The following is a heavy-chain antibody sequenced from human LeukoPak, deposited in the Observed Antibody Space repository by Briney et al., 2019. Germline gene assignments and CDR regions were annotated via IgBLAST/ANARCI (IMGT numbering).Heavy chain of an antibody. V-gene: IGHV1-69*13. CDR1: GGTFISYA. Sequence: SVKVSCKASGGTFISYAISWVRQAPGQGLEWMGGIIPIFGTANYAQKFQGRVTITADESTSTAYMELSSLRSEDTAVYYCARGSYNWNDEGYYYYMDVWGKGTTVTISS. D-gene: IGHD1-1*01. J-gene: IGHJ6*03. CDR3: ARGSYNWNDEGYYYYMDV. CDR2: IIPIFGTA.